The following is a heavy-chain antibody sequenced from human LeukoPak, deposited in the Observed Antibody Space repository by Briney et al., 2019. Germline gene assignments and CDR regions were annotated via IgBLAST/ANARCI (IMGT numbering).Heavy chain of an antibody. CDR3: ARRPSQDYYDSSGYSDY. Sequence: SETLSLTCTVSGDSISSYYWSWIRQPPGKGLEWIGYIYYSGSTNYNPSLKSRVTMSVDTSKNQFSLKLSSVTAADTAVYYCARRPSQDYYDSSGYSDYWGQGTLVTVSS. CDR2: IYYSGST. D-gene: IGHD3-22*01. V-gene: IGHV4-59*08. CDR1: GDSISSYY. J-gene: IGHJ4*02.